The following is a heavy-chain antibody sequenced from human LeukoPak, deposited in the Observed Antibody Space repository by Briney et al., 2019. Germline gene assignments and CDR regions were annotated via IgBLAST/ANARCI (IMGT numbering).Heavy chain of an antibody. Sequence: PGGTLRLSCAASGFTSGIYAMSWVRQAPGKGLEWVSAFSGGGDSFYADSVRGRFSVSADKSKNILYLQMNSLRAEDTAAYYCGKEGERHFDLKYWGQGTPVTVSS. CDR3: GKEGERHFDLKY. V-gene: IGHV3-23*01. J-gene: IGHJ4*02. D-gene: IGHD6-6*01. CDR1: GFTSGIYA. CDR2: FSGGGDS.